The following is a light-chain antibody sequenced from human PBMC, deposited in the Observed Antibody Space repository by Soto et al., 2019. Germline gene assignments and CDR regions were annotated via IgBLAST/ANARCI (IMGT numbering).Light chain of an antibody. CDR2: SNN. V-gene: IGLV1-44*01. J-gene: IGLJ2*01. CDR1: SSNIGRNT. CDR3: AGWDGSLNGPV. Sequence: QSVLTQPPSASGTPGQRVTISCSGSSSNIGRNTVNWYQQLPGTAPKLLIYSNNQRPSGVPDRFSGSKSGTSGSLAISGRESEDEADYYCAGWDGSLNGPVFGGGTKLTVL.